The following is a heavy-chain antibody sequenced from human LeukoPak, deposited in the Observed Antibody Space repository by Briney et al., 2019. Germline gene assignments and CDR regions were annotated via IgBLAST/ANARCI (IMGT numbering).Heavy chain of an antibody. D-gene: IGHD2-2*01. CDR2: ISYDGSNK. J-gene: IGHJ4*02. V-gene: IGHV3-30*04. CDR1: GFTFSSYA. Sequence: GRSLRLSCAASGFTFSSYAMHWVRQAPGKGLEWVAVISYDGSNKYYADSVKGRFTISRDNSKNTLYLQMNSLRAEDTAVYYCARDGCSSTSCPTYFDYWGQGTLVTVPS. CDR3: ARDGCSSTSCPTYFDY.